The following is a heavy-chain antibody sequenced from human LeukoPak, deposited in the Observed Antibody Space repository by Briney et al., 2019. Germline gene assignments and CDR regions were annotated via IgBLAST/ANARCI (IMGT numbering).Heavy chain of an antibody. CDR3: ARVAWDSSGYYYKYFDY. CDR1: GYSISSTYY. Sequence: SETLSLTCTVSGYSISSTYYWGWIRQPPGKGLEWVGSVFHSGNTYYNPSLKSRLTISADTSKNQFSLTLTSVTAADTAVYYCARVAWDSSGYYYKYFDYWGQGTLVTVSS. J-gene: IGHJ4*02. V-gene: IGHV4-38-2*02. CDR2: VFHSGNT. D-gene: IGHD3-22*01.